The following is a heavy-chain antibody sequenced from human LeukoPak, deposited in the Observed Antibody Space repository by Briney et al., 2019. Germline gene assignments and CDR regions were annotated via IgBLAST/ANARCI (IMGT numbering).Heavy chain of an antibody. V-gene: IGHV4-34*01. CDR3: ARVSGSYSYNYYYYGMDV. Sequence: SETLSLTCAVYGGSFSGYYWSWIRQPPGKGLEWIGEISHSGSTNYDPSLKSRVTISVDTSKNQFSLKLSSVTAADTAVYYCARVSGSYSYNYYYYGMDVWGKGTTVTVSS. D-gene: IGHD3-10*01. CDR2: ISHSGST. J-gene: IGHJ6*04. CDR1: GGSFSGYY.